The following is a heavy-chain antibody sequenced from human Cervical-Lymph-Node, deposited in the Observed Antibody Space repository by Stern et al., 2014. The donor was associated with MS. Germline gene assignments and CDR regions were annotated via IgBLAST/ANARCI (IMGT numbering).Heavy chain of an antibody. CDR3: ASAYSSSHYYFDY. CDR1: GFSFSRYA. J-gene: IGHJ4*02. V-gene: IGHV3-33*01. Sequence: VQLVESGGGVVQPGRSLRLSCAASGFSFSRYAMHWVRQAPGKGLAWVALIWYDGSNPYYADSVTGRFIISRDNFKNTLYLQMNSLRAEDTAVYYCASAYSSSHYYFDYWGQGTLVTVSS. CDR2: IWYDGSNP. D-gene: IGHD6-13*01.